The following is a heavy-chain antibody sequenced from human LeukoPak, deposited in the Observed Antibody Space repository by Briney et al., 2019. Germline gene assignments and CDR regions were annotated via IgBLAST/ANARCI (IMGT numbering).Heavy chain of an antibody. CDR1: GFTFSSYE. CDR3: AKGGYDSSGASYDY. V-gene: IGHV3-48*03. J-gene: IGHJ4*02. D-gene: IGHD3-22*01. CDR2: ISSSGSTI. Sequence: GGSLRLSCAASGFTFSSYEMNWVRQAPGKGLEWVSYISSSGSTIYYADSVKGRFTISRDNAKNSLYLQMNSLRAEDTALYYCAKGGYDSSGASYDYWGQGTLVTVSS.